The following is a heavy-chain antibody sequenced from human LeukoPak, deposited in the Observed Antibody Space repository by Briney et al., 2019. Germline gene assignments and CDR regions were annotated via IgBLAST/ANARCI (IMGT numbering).Heavy chain of an antibody. V-gene: IGHV1-69*05. CDR3: ASQDCSGGSCHPADAFDV. CDR2: IMPLFGTP. D-gene: IGHD2-15*01. J-gene: IGHJ3*01. CDR1: GGTFSTYT. Sequence: SVKVSCKPSGGTFSTYTVNWVRQAPGQGLVWMGGIMPLFGTPDYAQKFQGRVTITTDEISTTAYMELSSLRNEDTAVYYCASQDCSGGSCHPADAFDVWGQGTTVTVSS.